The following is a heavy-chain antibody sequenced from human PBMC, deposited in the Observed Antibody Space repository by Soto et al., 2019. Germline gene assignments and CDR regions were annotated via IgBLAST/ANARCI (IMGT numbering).Heavy chain of an antibody. CDR1: GGSISSYY. Sequence: PSETPSLTCTVSGGSISSYYWSWIRQPPGKGLEWIGYIYYSGSTNYNPSLKSRVTISVDTSKNQFSLKLSSVTAADTAVYYCARSLRYSLGFDPWGQGTLVTVSS. V-gene: IGHV4-59*01. CDR3: ARSLRYSLGFDP. D-gene: IGHD1-1*01. J-gene: IGHJ5*02. CDR2: IYYSGST.